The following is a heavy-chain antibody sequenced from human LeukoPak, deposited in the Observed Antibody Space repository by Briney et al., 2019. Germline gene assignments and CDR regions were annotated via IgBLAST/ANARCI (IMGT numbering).Heavy chain of an antibody. J-gene: IGHJ6*04. CDR1: TFTFSSYS. V-gene: IGHV3-69-1*02. Sequence: SGGSLRLSCAASTFTFSSYSMNWVRQAPGRGLEWVSSISSGSTIYYADSVKGRFTISRDNAKNSLYLQINSLRAEDTAVYYCAELGITMIGGVWGKGTTVTISS. D-gene: IGHD3-10*02. CDR2: ISSGSTI. CDR3: AELGITMIGGV.